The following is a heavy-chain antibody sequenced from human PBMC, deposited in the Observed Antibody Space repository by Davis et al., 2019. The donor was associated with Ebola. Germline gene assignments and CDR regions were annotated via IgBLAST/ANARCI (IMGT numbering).Heavy chain of an antibody. CDR2: THSGHNP. V-gene: IGHV3-53*01. CDR3: AKDTSSIWFDV. CDR1: DFSVSSNY. Sequence: GESLKISCAASDFSVSSNYMSWVRQPPGKGLEWVSVTHSGHNPFYADSVKGRFTVSRDNSKNTLYVQMNNLRAEDTAIYYCAKDTSSIWFDVWGQGTMVTVSS. J-gene: IGHJ3*01. D-gene: IGHD6-13*01.